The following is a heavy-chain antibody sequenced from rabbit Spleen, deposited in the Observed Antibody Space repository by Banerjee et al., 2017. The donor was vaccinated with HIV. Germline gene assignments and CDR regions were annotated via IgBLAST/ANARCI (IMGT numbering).Heavy chain of an antibody. V-gene: IGHV1S40*01. CDR2: INTGSSGST. Sequence: QSLEESGGDLVKPGASLTLTCTASGFSFSSRYYMCWVRQAPGKGLEWIACINTGSSGSTNYASWAKGRFTISKTSSTTVTLQLSSLTAADTATYFCARDPNYASGHYIYSFWGPGTLVTVS. CDR1: GFSFSSRYY. D-gene: IGHD1-1*01. CDR3: ARDPNYASGHYIYSF. J-gene: IGHJ6*01.